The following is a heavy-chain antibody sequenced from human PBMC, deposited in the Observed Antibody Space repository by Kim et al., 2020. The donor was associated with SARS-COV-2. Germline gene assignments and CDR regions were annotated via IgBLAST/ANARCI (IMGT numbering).Heavy chain of an antibody. Sequence: GGSLRLSCAASGFTFSGYWMSWVRQAPGKGLEWVANIKQDESEKYYVDSVKGRFTISRDNAKNSLYLQMNSLRAEDTAVYYCARDRESSPFVFYYYGMDVWGQGTTVTVSS. J-gene: IGHJ6*02. CDR2: IKQDESEK. D-gene: IGHD6-13*01. CDR3: ARDRESSPFVFYYYGMDV. CDR1: GFTFSGYW. V-gene: IGHV3-7*01.